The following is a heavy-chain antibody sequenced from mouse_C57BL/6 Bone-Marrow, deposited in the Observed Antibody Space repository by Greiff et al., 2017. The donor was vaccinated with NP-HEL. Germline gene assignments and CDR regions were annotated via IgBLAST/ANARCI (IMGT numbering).Heavy chain of an antibody. CDR1: GYTFTDYE. CDR2: IDPETGGT. V-gene: IGHV1-15*01. CDR3: TRLEVSPLYYYAMDY. J-gene: IGHJ4*01. Sequence: QVHVKQSGAELVRPGASVTLSCKASGYTFTDYEMHWVKQTPVHGLEWIGAIDPETGGTAYNQKFKGKAILTADKSSSTAYMELRSLTSEDSAVYYCTRLEVSPLYYYAMDYRGQGTSVTVSS.